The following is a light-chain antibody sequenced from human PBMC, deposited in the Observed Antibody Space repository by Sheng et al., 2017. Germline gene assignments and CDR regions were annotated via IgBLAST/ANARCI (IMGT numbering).Light chain of an antibody. V-gene: IGLV1-47*01. CDR2: RNN. CDR1: TSNIGSNY. J-gene: IGLJ3*02. Sequence: QSVVTQPPSASGTPGQRVTISCSGSTSNIGSNYVYWYQQLPGTAPKLLLYRNNDRPSGVPDRFSGSKSGTSASLAISGLRSEDEADYYCATWDDSLNGWVFGGGTKLTVL. CDR3: ATWDDSLNGWV.